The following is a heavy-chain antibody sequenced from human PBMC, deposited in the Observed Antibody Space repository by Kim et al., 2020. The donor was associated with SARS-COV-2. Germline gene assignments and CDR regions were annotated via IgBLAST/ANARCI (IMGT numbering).Heavy chain of an antibody. CDR3: ARVALTMVRGVLYYYGMDA. CDR2: ISAHSGNT. CDR1: GYTFTSYG. J-gene: IGHJ6*02. V-gene: IGHV1-18*04. Sequence: ASVKVSCKASGYTFTSYGISWVRQAPGQGLEWMGWISAHSGNTNFAQKLQGRVTMTTDTSTSTAYMELRSLRSDDTAVYYCARVALTMVRGVLYYYGMDACGQGTTVTVSS. D-gene: IGHD3-10*01.